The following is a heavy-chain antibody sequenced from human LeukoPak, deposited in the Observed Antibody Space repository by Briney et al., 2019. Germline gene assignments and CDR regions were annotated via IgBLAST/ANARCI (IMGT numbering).Heavy chain of an antibody. CDR3: ARRGDGYNRDSRYFDY. CDR2: IYYSGDT. V-gene: IGHV4-61*01. D-gene: IGHD5-24*01. Sequence: PSQTLSLTCTVSGGSISSGSYYWSWIRQPPGKGLEWIGSIYYSGDTNYNPSLKSRVTISVDTSKNQFSLKLNSVTAADTAVYYCARRGDGYNRDSRYFDYWGQGSLVTVSS. CDR1: GGSISSGSYY. J-gene: IGHJ4*02.